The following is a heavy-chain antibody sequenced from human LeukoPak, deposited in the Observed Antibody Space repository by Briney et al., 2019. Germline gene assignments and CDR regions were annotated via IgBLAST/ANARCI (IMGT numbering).Heavy chain of an antibody. D-gene: IGHD3-10*01. Sequence: ASVKVSCKASGYTFTSYGISWVRQAPGQGLEWMGWISAYNGNTNYAQKLQGRVTMTTDTSTSTAYMELRSLRSDDTAVYCCARAKYYYGSGSLLDPLKWFDPWGQGTLVTVSS. CDR3: ARAKYYYGSGSLLDPLKWFDP. V-gene: IGHV1-18*01. J-gene: IGHJ5*02. CDR2: ISAYNGNT. CDR1: GYTFTSYG.